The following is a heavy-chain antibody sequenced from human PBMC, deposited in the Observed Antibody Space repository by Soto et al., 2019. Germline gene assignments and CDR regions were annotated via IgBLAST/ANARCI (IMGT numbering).Heavy chain of an antibody. V-gene: IGHV3-23*01. D-gene: IGHD6-19*01. Sequence: EVQLLESGGGLVQPGGSLRLSCAASGFTFSTYAMNWVRQAPGKGLEWVSGISGSGDSTYYADTVKGRFTVSRDNSKNTLYLQMNSLRDEDTAVFYCAKEMSSGWSVDYWGQGTVVTVSS. J-gene: IGHJ4*02. CDR1: GFTFSTYA. CDR2: ISGSGDST. CDR3: AKEMSSGWSVDY.